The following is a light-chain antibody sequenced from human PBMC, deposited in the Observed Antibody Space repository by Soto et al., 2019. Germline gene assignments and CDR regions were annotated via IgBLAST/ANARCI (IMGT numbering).Light chain of an antibody. CDR2: DTS. V-gene: IGKV3-11*01. Sequence: EIVLTQSPATLSLSLGDRATLSCTASPSVNIHLNWYQQNPGQAPKALIYDTSVRATGIPARFSGSRSGTDFTLTISSLESEDFAIYYCQQRRSPPWTFGPGTRVEVK. J-gene: IGKJ1*01. CDR3: QQRRSPPWT. CDR1: PSVNIH.